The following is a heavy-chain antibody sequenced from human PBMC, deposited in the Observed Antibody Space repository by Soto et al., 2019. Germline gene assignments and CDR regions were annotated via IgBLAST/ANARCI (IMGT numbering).Heavy chain of an antibody. Sequence: ASVKVSWKASGYTFPSYAMHWVRQAPGQRLEWMGWINAGNGNTKYSQKFQGRVTITGDTSASTAYMELSSLRSEDTAVYYCAKDYYDSSGYYPPALLFDYWGQGTLVTVSS. V-gene: IGHV1-3*01. CDR3: AKDYYDSSGYYPPALLFDY. D-gene: IGHD3-22*01. CDR2: INAGNGNT. J-gene: IGHJ4*02. CDR1: GYTFPSYA.